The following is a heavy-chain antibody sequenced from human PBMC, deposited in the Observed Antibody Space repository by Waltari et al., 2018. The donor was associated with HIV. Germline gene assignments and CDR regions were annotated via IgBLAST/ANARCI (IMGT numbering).Heavy chain of an antibody. D-gene: IGHD3-10*01. CDR1: GFTFSDFY. CDR3: ARDRRPASWLGLRA. V-gene: IGHV3-11*01. CDR2: ISHSGSVI. J-gene: IGHJ6*02. Sequence: QVHLVESGGDLVKHGGSLILSCAASGFTFSDFYMTWVRQVPGKGLEWLSYISHSGSVIYYADSVKGRFTVSRDNANNSLFLEMNNLRDDDTAVYYCARDRRPASWLGLRAWGQGTTVTVSS.